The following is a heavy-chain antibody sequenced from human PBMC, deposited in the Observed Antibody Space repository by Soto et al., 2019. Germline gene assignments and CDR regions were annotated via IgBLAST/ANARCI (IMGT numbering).Heavy chain of an antibody. Sequence: QVQLQVSGPGLVKPSQTLSITCTVSGDSVSGGDSYWSWIRQPPGKALEWIGYTSFSGYTSYTPSLKSRVTISVDMSKSQFSLRLTSVTAADTAIYYCVRGGNPYHYATSGPGTFDKWGQGTLVSVSS. CDR2: TSFSGYT. J-gene: IGHJ4*02. V-gene: IGHV4-30-4*01. CDR1: GDSVSGGDSY. CDR3: VRGGNPYHYATSGPGTFDK. D-gene: IGHD3-22*01.